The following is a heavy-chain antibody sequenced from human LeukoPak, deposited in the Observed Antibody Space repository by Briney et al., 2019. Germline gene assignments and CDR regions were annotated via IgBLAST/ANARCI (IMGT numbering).Heavy chain of an antibody. CDR3: AREGGYSGSHYFDY. D-gene: IGHD1-26*01. CDR2: ISTTSSYI. J-gene: IGHJ4*02. Sequence: GGSLRLSCAASGFSFSTYAISWVRQAPGKGLEWVSCISTTSSYIFYADSVRGRFTISRDNAKNSLYLQMDSLRAEDTAVYYCAREGGYSGSHYFDYWGQGTLVTVSS. CDR1: GFSFSTYA. V-gene: IGHV3-21*01.